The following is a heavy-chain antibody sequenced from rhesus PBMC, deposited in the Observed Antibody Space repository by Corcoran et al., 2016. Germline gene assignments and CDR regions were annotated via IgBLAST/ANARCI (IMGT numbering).Heavy chain of an antibody. V-gene: IGHV1-138*01. J-gene: IGHJ4*01. D-gene: IGHD4-29*01. CDR2: INTKTGGA. CDR3: IRGGYGTVVDY. CDR1: GNPITDYF. Sequence: QVKLVKSGAEVKKPGSSETVTCWTSGNPITDYFITWVRPAPGQWLEWMGEINTKTGGADFAQKFQGRIIMTRDTSSSTADMKLTSLTSEDTAIYYCIRGGYGTVVDYWGQGVLVTVSS.